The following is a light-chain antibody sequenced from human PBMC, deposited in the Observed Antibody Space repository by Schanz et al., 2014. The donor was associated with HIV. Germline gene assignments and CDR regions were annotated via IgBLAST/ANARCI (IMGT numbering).Light chain of an antibody. V-gene: IGKV3-20*01. Sequence: EIVMTQSPATLSVSPGERATLSCRASQSVRNNLAWYQQKPGQAPRLLVYGASSRATDIPDRFSGSGSGTDFTLTISRLEPEDFAVYYCQQYDSPPWTFGQGTKVEVK. J-gene: IGKJ1*01. CDR3: QQYDSPPWT. CDR1: QSVRNN. CDR2: GAS.